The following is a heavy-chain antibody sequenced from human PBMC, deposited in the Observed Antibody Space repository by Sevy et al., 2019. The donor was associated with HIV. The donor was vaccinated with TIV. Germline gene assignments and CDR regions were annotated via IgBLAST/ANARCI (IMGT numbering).Heavy chain of an antibody. V-gene: IGHV1-24*01. J-gene: IGHJ3*02. CDR2: FDPEDGET. CDR1: GYTLTELS. D-gene: IGHD2-2*02. CDR3: ATQSWGIVVVPAAIVPGAFDI. Sequence: ASVKVSCKVSGYTLTELSMHWVRQAPGKGLEWMGGFDPEDGETIYAQKFQGRVTMTEDTSTDTAYMELSSLRSEDTAVYYCATQSWGIVVVPAAIVPGAFDIWGHGTMVTVSS.